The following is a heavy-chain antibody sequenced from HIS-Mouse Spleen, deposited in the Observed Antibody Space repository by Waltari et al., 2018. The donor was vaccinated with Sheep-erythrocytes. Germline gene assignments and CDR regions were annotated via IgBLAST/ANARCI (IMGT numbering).Heavy chain of an antibody. V-gene: IGHV3-21*01. J-gene: IGHJ4*02. Sequence: EVQLVESGGGLVKPGGALRLSLAASVFTFSSDSMNWVRQAPGKGLEWVSSISSSSSYIYYADSVKGRFTISRDNAKNSLYLQMNSLRAEDTAVYYCARVASGDTFDYWGQGTLVTVSS. CDR2: ISSSSSYI. CDR1: VFTFSSDS. D-gene: IGHD1-26*01. CDR3: ARVASGDTFDY.